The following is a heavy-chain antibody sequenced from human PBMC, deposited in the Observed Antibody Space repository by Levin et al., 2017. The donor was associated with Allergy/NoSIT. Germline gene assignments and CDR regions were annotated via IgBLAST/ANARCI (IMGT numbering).Heavy chain of an antibody. CDR2: ISRGNSYT. D-gene: IGHD3-10*01. J-gene: IGHJ4*02. Sequence: PGGSLRLSCAASGFIVSDSYMSWIRQAPGKGLEWVSYISRGNSYTNYLDSVKGRFTISRDNAKNSLYLQMNSLRAEDTAIYYCARGRVPNDYWGQGTLVTVSS. CDR1: GFIVSDSY. V-gene: IGHV3-11*05. CDR3: ARGRVPNDY.